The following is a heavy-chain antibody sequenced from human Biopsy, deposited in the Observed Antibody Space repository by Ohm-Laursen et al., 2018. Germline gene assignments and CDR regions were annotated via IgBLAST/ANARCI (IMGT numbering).Heavy chain of an antibody. Sequence: ASVKVSCNASGGTFTNYAISWVRQAPGQGLEWMGGIIPIFGTANYAQKFQGRVTITADESTSTAYMELSSLRSDDTAVYYCARDALGGGSYRFFYWGQGSLVTVTS. V-gene: IGHV1-69*13. CDR3: ARDALGGGSYRFFY. D-gene: IGHD1-26*01. J-gene: IGHJ4*02. CDR1: GGTFTNYA. CDR2: IIPIFGTA.